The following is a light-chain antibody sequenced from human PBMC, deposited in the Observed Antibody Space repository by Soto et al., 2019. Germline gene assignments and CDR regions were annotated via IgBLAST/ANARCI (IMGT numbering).Light chain of an antibody. J-gene: IGLJ1*01. V-gene: IGLV2-8*01. CDR1: SRDIGGYDF. CDR2: NVN. Sequence: QSSLTQPASVSGSPGQAVTISCTGTSRDIGGYDFVSWYQVRPGEAPQLIIYNVNGRPSGVPRRFSGSKSGNTASLTVSGLQAGEGAEYYCSSYAATNRCVFGPGNKVTVL. CDR3: SSYAATNRCV.